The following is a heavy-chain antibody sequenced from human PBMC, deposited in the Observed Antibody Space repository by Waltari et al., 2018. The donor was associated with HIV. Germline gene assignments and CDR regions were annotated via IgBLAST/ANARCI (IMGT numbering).Heavy chain of an antibody. Sequence: EVHLVESGGGQVQPGESLGLSCVTAVFPFNTYTRHWVRTAPGKGPEWVSSISSSGNFKHYADSVKGRFTISGDNAENSLYLQMNGLRAEDTAIYYCARDSRGSTWSLNWFDPWGQGTLVTVSS. CDR2: ISSSGNFK. CDR3: ARDSRGSTWSLNWFDP. CDR1: VFPFNTYT. D-gene: IGHD6-6*01. J-gene: IGHJ5*02. V-gene: IGHV3-21*01.